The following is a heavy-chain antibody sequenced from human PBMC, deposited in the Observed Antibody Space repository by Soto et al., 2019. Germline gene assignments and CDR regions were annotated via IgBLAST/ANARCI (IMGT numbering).Heavy chain of an antibody. D-gene: IGHD3-9*01. J-gene: IGHJ4*02. CDR3: ARKRRLTGSLYYFDY. CDR2: IYYSGST. CDR1: GGSISSSSYY. V-gene: IGHV4-39*01. Sequence: PSETLSLTCTVSGGSISSSSYYWGWIRQPPGKGLEWIGSIYYSGSTYYNPSLKSRVTISVDTSKNQFSLKLSSVTAADTAVYYCARKRRLTGSLYYFDYWGQGTLVTVSS.